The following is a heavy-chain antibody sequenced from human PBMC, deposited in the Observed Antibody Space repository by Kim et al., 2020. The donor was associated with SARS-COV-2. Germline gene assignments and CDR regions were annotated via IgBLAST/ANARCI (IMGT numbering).Heavy chain of an antibody. J-gene: IGHJ3*02. V-gene: IGHV1-69*19. CDR3: ARENSSSWSGDAFYI. Sequence: QTFQGRVTINADESTSTAYMELSSLRSEDTAVYYCARENSSSWSGDAFYIWGQGTMVTVSS. D-gene: IGHD6-13*01.